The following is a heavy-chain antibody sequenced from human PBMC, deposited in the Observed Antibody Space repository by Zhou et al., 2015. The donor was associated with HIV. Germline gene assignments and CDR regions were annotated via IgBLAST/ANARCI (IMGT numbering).Heavy chain of an antibody. CDR1: GGTFSSYT. V-gene: IGHV1-69*02. Sequence: QVQLVQSGAEVKKPGSSVKVSCKASGGTFSSYTISWVRQAPGQGLEWMGRIIPILGIANYAQKFQGRVTITADKSTSTAYMELSSLRSEDTAVYYCATNYEHHDNYYGMDVWGQGTTVTVSS. CDR2: IIPILGIA. CDR3: ATNYEHHDNYYGMDV. D-gene: IGHD1-7*01. J-gene: IGHJ6*02.